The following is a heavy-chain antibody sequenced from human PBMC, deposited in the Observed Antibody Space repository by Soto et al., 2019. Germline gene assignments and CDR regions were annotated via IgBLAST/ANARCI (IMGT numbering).Heavy chain of an antibody. CDR3: ARDPPDYYDSSGYYSASGS. CDR1: GYTFTSYY. J-gene: IGHJ5*02. D-gene: IGHD3-22*01. Sequence: ASVKVSCKASGYTFTSYYMHWVRQAPGQGLEWMGIINPSGGSTSYAQKFQGRVTMTRDTSTSTVYMELSSLRSEDTAVYYCARDPPDYYDSSGYYSASGSWGQGTLVTVSS. V-gene: IGHV1-46*03. CDR2: INPSGGST.